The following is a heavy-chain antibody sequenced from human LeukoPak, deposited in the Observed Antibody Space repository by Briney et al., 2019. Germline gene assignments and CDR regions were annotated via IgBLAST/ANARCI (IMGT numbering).Heavy chain of an antibody. V-gene: IGHV3-30*02. D-gene: IGHD1-26*01. J-gene: IGHJ6*03. CDR3: ARNTIVGAGYYYYMDV. Sequence: PGGSLRLSCAASGFNFSSYGMHWVRQAAGKGLEWVAFMRHDGSNKYYADSAKGRFTISRDNSKNTLYLQMNSLRAEDTAVYYCARNTIVGAGYYYYMDVWGKGTTVTVSS. CDR2: MRHDGSNK. CDR1: GFNFSSYG.